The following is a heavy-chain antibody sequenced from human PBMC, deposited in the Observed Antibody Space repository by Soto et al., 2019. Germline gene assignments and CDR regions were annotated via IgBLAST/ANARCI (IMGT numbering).Heavy chain of an antibody. Sequence: PSETLSLTCTVSGGSVSSGSYYWSWIRQPPGKGLEWIGYIYYSGSTNYNPSLKSRVTISVDTSKNQLSLKLSSVTAADTAVYYCARVRVCGGSCYFFDYWGQGTLVTVSS. CDR2: IYYSGST. J-gene: IGHJ4*02. D-gene: IGHD2-15*01. CDR3: ARVRVCGGSCYFFDY. V-gene: IGHV4-61*01. CDR1: GGSVSSGSYY.